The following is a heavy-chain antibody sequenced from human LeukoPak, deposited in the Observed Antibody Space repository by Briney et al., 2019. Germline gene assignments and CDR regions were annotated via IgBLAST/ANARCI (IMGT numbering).Heavy chain of an antibody. Sequence: SQTPSLTCTVSGGSISSGGYYWSWIRQHPGKGLEWIGYIYYSGSTYYNPSLKSRVTISVDTSKNQFSLKLSSVTAADTAVYYCARDRGADYYYYMDVWGKGTTVTVSS. J-gene: IGHJ6*03. CDR3: ARDRGADYYYYMDV. V-gene: IGHV4-31*03. CDR1: GGSISSGGYY. CDR2: IYYSGST. D-gene: IGHD1-26*01.